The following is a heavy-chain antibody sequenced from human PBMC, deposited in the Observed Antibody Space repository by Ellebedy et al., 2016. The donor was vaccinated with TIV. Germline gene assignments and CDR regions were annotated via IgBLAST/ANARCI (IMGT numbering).Heavy chain of an antibody. CDR1: GGSVSSNHW. D-gene: IGHD3-9*01. Sequence: MPSETLSLTCAVSGGSVSSNHWWSWVRQPPGKGLEWIGEIFHSGSTNYNPSLKSRVTISVDTSKNHFSLNLSSVTAADTAVYYCARYDVLTGCLDYWGQGTLVTVSS. CDR2: IFHSGST. V-gene: IGHV4-4*02. CDR3: ARYDVLTGCLDY. J-gene: IGHJ4*02.